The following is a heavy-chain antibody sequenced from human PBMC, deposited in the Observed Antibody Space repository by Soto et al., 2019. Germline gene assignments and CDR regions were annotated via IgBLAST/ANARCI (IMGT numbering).Heavy chain of an antibody. J-gene: IGHJ4*01. CDR3: ARGGGIVVVTAPYDH. Sequence: ASVKVSCKVSGYTLTELSMHWVRQAPGKGLEWMGGFDPEDGETIYAQRFLGRVTMTSDTSTSTVHMELGSLTSEDTAVYYCARGGGIVVVTAPYDHWG. V-gene: IGHV1-24*01. CDR2: FDPEDGET. CDR1: GYTLTELS. D-gene: IGHD2-21*02.